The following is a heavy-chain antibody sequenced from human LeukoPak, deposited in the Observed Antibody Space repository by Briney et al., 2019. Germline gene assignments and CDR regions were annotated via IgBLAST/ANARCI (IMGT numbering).Heavy chain of an antibody. J-gene: IGHJ5*02. V-gene: IGHV4-59*08. D-gene: IGHD2-15*01. CDR3: ARHPRSCTGGGTCYSWFDA. Sequence: SETLSLTCTVSGDSISSYYWSWIRQPPGKGLEWIGYIYSSGSTKYNPSLKSRVTISVDTSKNQFSLKVHSVTAADTAMYYCARHPRSCTGGGTCYSWFDASGQGTLVTVSS. CDR1: GDSISSYY. CDR2: IYSSGST.